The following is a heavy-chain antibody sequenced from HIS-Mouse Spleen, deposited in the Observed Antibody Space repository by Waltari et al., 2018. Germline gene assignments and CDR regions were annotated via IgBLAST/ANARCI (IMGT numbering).Heavy chain of an antibody. V-gene: IGHV4-39*07. Sequence: QLQLQESGPGLVKPSETLSLTCPVSGGSLTSRSSSWAWIRQPPGKGLEWIGSIYYSGSTYYNPSLKSRVTISVDTSKNQFSLKLSSVTAADTAVYYCAREIPYSSSWYDWYFDLWGRGTLVTVSS. CDR1: GGSLTSRSSS. D-gene: IGHD6-13*01. CDR3: AREIPYSSSWYDWYFDL. J-gene: IGHJ2*01. CDR2: IYYSGST.